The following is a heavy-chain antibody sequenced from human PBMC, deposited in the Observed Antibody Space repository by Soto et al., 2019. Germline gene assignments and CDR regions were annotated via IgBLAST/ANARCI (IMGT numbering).Heavy chain of an antibody. V-gene: IGHV4-30-4*01. CDR3: ARGSGSYGYYGMDV. D-gene: IGHD1-26*01. CDR1: GGSISSGDYY. Sequence: SETLSLTCTVSGGSISSGDYYWSWIRQPPGKGLEWIGYIYYSGSTYYNPSLKSRVTMSVDTSKNQFSLKLSSVTAADTAVYYCARGSGSYGYYGMDVWGQGTTVTSP. J-gene: IGHJ6*02. CDR2: IYYSGST.